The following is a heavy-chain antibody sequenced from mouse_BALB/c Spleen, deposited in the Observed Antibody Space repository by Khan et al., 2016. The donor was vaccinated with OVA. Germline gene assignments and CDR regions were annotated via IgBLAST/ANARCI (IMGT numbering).Heavy chain of an antibody. CDR1: GFTFSTYG. CDR2: VSTGGHYT. Sequence: EVELVESGGDVVKPGGSLKLSCAASGFTFSTYGMSWVRQTPDKRLEWVATVSTGGHYTYYPDTVKGRFTISRDNAKNTLYLQMNSLKSEDTAMFYCARLAYYYDREGLEYWGQGTMVTVSA. CDR3: ARLAYYYDREGLEY. V-gene: IGHV5-6*01. J-gene: IGHJ3*01. D-gene: IGHD1-1*01.